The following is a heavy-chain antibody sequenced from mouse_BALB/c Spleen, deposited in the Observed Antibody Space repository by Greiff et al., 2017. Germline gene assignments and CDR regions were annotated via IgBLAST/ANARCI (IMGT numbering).Heavy chain of an antibody. CDR3: ALIGGFAY. D-gene: IGHD2-14*01. CDR2: IDPANGNT. Sequence: EVKLVESGAELVKPGASVKLSCTASGFNIKDTYMHWVKQRPEQGLEWIGRIDPANGNTKYDPKFQGKATITADTSSNTAYLQLSSLTSEDTAVYYCALIGGFAYWGQGTLVTVSA. V-gene: IGHV14-3*02. J-gene: IGHJ3*01. CDR1: GFNIKDTY.